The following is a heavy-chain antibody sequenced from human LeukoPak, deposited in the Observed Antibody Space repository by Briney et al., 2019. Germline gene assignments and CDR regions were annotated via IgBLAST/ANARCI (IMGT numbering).Heavy chain of an antibody. Sequence: GASVKVSCTASGYTFTDYAIHWVRQAPGQRLEWMGWINTGNGNTRYSQKFQDRFTIARDTSASTAYMELSSLRSEDTAVYYCARDYGSGSLHYWGQGTLVTVSS. J-gene: IGHJ4*02. CDR2: INTGNGNT. CDR3: ARDYGSGSLHY. V-gene: IGHV1-3*04. CDR1: GYTFTDYA. D-gene: IGHD3-10*01.